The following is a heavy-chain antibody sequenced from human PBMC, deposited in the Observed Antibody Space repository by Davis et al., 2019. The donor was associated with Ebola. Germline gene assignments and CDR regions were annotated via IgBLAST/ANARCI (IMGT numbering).Heavy chain of an antibody. J-gene: IGHJ6*02. D-gene: IGHD3-10*01. CDR3: ARGDYYGSGSYYRTHYYYYGMDV. CDR2: IWYDGSNK. Sequence: PGGSLRLSCAASGFTFSSYGMHWVRQAPGKGLEWVAVIWYDGSNKYYADSVKGRFTISRDNSKNTLYLQMNSLRAEDTAVYYCARGDYYGSGSYYRTHYYYYGMDVWGQGTTVTVSS. V-gene: IGHV3-33*01. CDR1: GFTFSSYG.